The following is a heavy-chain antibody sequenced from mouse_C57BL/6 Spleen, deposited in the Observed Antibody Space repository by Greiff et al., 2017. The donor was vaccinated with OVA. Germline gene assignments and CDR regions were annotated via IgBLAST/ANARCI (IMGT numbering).Heavy chain of an antibody. D-gene: IGHD1-1*01. CDR1: GYTFTSYW. CDR2: IYPGNSDT. V-gene: IGHV1-5*01. CDR3: TRVYGSSYSAMDY. Sequence: DVQLQESGTVLARPGASVKMSCKTSGYTFTSYWMHWVKQRPGQGLEWIGAIYPGNSDTSYNQKFKGKAKLTAVTSASTAYMELSSLTNEDSAVYYCTRVYGSSYSAMDYWGQGTSVTVSS. J-gene: IGHJ4*01.